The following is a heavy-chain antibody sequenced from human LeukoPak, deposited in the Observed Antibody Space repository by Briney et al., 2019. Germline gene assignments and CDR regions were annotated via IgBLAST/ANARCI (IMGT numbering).Heavy chain of an antibody. CDR2: IYYSGSR. J-gene: IGHJ4*02. V-gene: IGHV4-59*08. D-gene: IGHD2-15*01. Sequence: SETLSLTCTVSGGSISSYYRSWIRQPPEKGLEWIGYIYYSGSRNYNPSLRSRVTISVDTSKNQFSLRLSSVTAADTAVYYCARVVVVAADYGEGYFDYWGQGTLVTVSS. CDR3: ARVVVVAADYGEGYFDY. CDR1: GGSISSYY.